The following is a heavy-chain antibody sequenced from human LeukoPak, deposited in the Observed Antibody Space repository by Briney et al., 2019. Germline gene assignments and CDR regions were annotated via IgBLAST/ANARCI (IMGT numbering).Heavy chain of an antibody. CDR3: AGIKRSLYCSGGSCYWFDY. J-gene: IGHJ4*02. CDR2: IYYSGRT. CDR1: GGSINSSTYY. D-gene: IGHD2-15*01. Sequence: SEILSLTCSVSGGSINSSTYYWGWIRQSPGKGLEWIGSIYYSGRTYCNPSLKSRVTISVDTSKNQFSLKLSSVTAADTAVYYCAGIKRSLYCSGGSCYWFDYWGQGTLVTVSS. V-gene: IGHV4-39*01.